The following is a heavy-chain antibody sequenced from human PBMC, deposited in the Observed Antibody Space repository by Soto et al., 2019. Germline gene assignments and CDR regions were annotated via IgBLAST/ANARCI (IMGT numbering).Heavy chain of an antibody. CDR1: GGSISSGGYY. D-gene: IGHD5-12*01. V-gene: IGHV4-31*03. CDR3: ARGRRTVDWYFDL. CDR2: ISNSGTT. Sequence: QVQLQESGPGLVKPSETLSLTCTVSGGSISSGGYYRSWLRQLPGKGLEWIGYISNSGTTYYNPSLKSRVSLSVDASNSQFSLRLSFVTDADTAVDICARGRRTVDWYFDLWGRGTLVTVSS. J-gene: IGHJ2*01.